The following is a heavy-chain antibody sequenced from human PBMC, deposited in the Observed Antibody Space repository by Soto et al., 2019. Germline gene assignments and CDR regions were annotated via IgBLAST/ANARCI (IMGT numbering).Heavy chain of an antibody. J-gene: IGHJ4*02. Sequence: ASLKVSCKASGYTFTGYYMHWVRQAPGQGLEWMGWITPNSGGTNYAQKFQGWVTMTRDTSISPAYMELRSLRSEDTAVYYFAGDSPGRITIFGVVTDAFDYWGQGTLVTVSS. V-gene: IGHV1-2*04. CDR2: ITPNSGGT. CDR1: GYTFTGYY. D-gene: IGHD3-3*01. CDR3: AGDSPGRITIFGVVTDAFDY.